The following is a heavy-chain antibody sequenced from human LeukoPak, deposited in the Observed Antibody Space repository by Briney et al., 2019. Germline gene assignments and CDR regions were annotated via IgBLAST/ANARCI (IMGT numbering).Heavy chain of an antibody. V-gene: IGHV3-53*05. D-gene: IGHD3-10*01. CDR1: WFTLCGFY. Sequence: RGAPRDSRAASWFTLCGFYVSLGRQAPGERLEGVWDIYSGGSTYYTDSVKGRFTISRDNYKNTLYLQMNSRRAEDTAVYYCAREPDYYGSGTGGYWGQGTLVTVSS. CDR3: AREPDYYGSGTGGY. J-gene: IGHJ4*02. CDR2: IYSGGST.